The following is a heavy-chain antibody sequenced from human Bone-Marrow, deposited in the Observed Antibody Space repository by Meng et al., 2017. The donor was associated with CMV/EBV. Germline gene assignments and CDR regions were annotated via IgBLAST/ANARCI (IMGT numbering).Heavy chain of an antibody. D-gene: IGHD3-10*01. Sequence: SETLSLTCSVSGGSISSSSHYWGWIRQPPGKGLEWIGSIYYSGSTYYNPSLKSRVTISVDTSKNQFSLKLRSVTAADTAVYYCVGTMVTSAYYYYGMDVWGQGTTVTVSS. CDR2: IYYSGST. J-gene: IGHJ6*02. CDR3: VGTMVTSAYYYYGMDV. V-gene: IGHV4-39*07. CDR1: GGSISSSSHY.